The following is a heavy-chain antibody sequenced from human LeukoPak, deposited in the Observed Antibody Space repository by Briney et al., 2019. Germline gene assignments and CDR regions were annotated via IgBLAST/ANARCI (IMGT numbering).Heavy chain of an antibody. CDR3: ARETVAGTFDY. D-gene: IGHD6-19*01. J-gene: IGHJ4*02. Sequence: PGGSLRLSCAASGFSVSDYYISWVRQAPGKGLEWISDVGGSDNFISCSDSVKGRFTISRDYANNSLYLQMNSLRVDDTAVYYCARETVAGTFDYWGQGTLVTVSS. CDR1: GFSVSDYY. CDR2: VGGSDNFI. V-gene: IGHV3-11*01.